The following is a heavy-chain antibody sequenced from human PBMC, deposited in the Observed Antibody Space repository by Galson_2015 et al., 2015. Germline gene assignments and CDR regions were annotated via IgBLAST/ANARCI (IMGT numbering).Heavy chain of an antibody. CDR2: MNPNSGNT. CDR3: ARANRGWELLKGYYYGMDV. J-gene: IGHJ6*02. D-gene: IGHD1-26*01. CDR1: GYTFTSYD. V-gene: IGHV1-8*01. Sequence: QSGAEVKKPGESLKISCKASGYTFTSYDINWVRQATGQGLEWMGWMNPNSGNTGYAQKFQGRVTMTRNTSISTAYMELSSLRSKDTAVYYCARANRGWELLKGYYYGMDVWGQGTTVTVSS.